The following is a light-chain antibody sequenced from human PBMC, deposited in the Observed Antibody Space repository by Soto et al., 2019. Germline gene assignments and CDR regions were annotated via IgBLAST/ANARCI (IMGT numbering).Light chain of an antibody. V-gene: IGKV1-39*01. CDR3: QQSYGASFT. CDR1: QTVSGN. J-gene: IGKJ3*01. Sequence: DVQLTQSPSSLSASVGDRVTITCRTSQTVSGNLHWYQQKPGKAPHLLIYVASNLQDGVPSRLRGGGAGRDFTLTITSLQPEDFATYYCQQSYGASFTFGPGNRVDI. CDR2: VAS.